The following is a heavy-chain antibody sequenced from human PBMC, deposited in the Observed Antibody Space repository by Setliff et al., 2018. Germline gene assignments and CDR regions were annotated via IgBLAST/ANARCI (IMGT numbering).Heavy chain of an antibody. CDR1: GFSFSNYW. CDR3: ARDGHNVYYFDY. CDR2: INSDGSST. V-gene: IGHV3-74*01. Sequence: PGGSLRLSCAASGFSFSNYWMHWVRQAPGKGLVWVSRINSDGSSTNYADSVKGQFTVSRDNAKNTLYLQMNSLRAEDTAVYYCARDGHNVYYFDYWGPGTLVTV. D-gene: IGHD1-1*01. J-gene: IGHJ4*02.